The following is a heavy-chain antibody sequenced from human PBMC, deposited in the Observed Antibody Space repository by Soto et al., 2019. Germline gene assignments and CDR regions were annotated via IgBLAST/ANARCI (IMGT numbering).Heavy chain of an antibody. D-gene: IGHD3-22*01. CDR1: GXTFSSYS. V-gene: IGHV3-23*01. CDR3: AKVFYYYDSSGYYYFDY. CDR2: ISGSGSTI. J-gene: IGHJ4*02. Sequence: GSLRLSCAASGXTFSSYSVSWVRQAPGKGPEWISSISGSGSTIYYADSVKGRFTSSRDNSKNTVYLQMSSLRYEDTAVYYSAKVFYYYDSSGYYYFDYWGQGTLGTVSS.